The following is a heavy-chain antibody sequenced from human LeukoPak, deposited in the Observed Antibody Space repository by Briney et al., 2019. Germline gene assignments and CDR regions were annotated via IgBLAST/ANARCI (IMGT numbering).Heavy chain of an antibody. CDR3: ARVPGYYYGSGSYYN. D-gene: IGHD3-10*01. V-gene: IGHV3-21*04. CDR2: VSTGSTI. J-gene: IGHJ4*02. Sequence: PGGSLRLSCTASGFTFSSYSLNWVRQAPGKGLEWVSSVSTGSTIYYADSVKGRFTISRDNAKNSLYLQMNSLRAEDTAVYYCARVPGYYYGSGSYYNWGQGTLVTVSS. CDR1: GFTFSSYS.